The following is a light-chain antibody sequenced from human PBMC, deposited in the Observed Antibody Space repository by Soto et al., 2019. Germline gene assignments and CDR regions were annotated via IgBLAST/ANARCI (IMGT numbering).Light chain of an antibody. J-gene: IGLJ1*01. Sequence: QSVLTQPASVSGSPGQSITISCTGTSSDVGGYNFVSWYQQHPGKAPKLMIFEISNRPSEVSNRFSGSKSGNTASLTISGLQAEDEADYYCSSYTTSSTSVFGTGTKVTVL. CDR1: SSDVGGYNF. V-gene: IGLV2-14*01. CDR2: EIS. CDR3: SSYTTSSTSV.